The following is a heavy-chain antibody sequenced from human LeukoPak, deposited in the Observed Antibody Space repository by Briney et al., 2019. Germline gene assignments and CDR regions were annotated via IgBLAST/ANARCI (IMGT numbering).Heavy chain of an antibody. CDR1: GFTFSSYA. J-gene: IGHJ3*02. CDR2: ISYDGSSK. Sequence: GGSLRLSCAASGFTFSSYAMHWVRQAPGKGLEWMAVISYDGSSKYYADSVKGRFTISRDNSKNTLYLQMNSLRAEDTAVYYCAKSQGSLVIDAFDIWGQGTMVTVSS. V-gene: IGHV3-30-3*02. D-gene: IGHD3-9*01. CDR3: AKSQGSLVIDAFDI.